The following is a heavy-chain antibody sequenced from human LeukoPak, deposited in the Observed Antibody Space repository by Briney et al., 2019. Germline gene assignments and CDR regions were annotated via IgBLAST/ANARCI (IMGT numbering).Heavy chain of an antibody. V-gene: IGHV4-34*01. D-gene: IGHD6-19*01. Sequence: SETLSLTCAVYGGSFSGYYWSWIRQPPGKGLEWIGEINHSGSTNYNPSLKSRVTISVDTSKNQFSLKLSSVTAADTAVYYCARIAVAGPSRWFDPWGQGTLVTASS. CDR2: INHSGST. CDR3: ARIAVAGPSRWFDP. J-gene: IGHJ5*02. CDR1: GGSFSGYY.